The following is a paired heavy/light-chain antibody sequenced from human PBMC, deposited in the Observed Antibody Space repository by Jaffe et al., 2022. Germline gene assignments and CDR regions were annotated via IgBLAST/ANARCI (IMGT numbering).Light chain of an antibody. CDR1: QGISSA. J-gene: IGKJ4*01. CDR2: DAS. CDR3: QQFNSYPQGALT. Sequence: AIQLTQSPSSLSASVGDRVTITCRASQGISSALAWYQQKPGKAPKLLIYDASSLESGVPSRFSGSGSGTDFTLTISSLQPEDFATYYCQQFNSYPQGALTFGGGTKVEIK. V-gene: IGKV1-13*02.
Heavy chain of an antibody. Sequence: QVQLVQSGAEVKKPGASVKVSCKASGYTFTSYYMHWVRQAPGQGLEWMGIINPSGGSTSYAQKFQGRVTMTRDTSTSTVYMELSSLRSEDTAVYYCARDLTEIPPWLAHSCSSTSCYHGPYYYYYMDVWGKGTTVTVSS. V-gene: IGHV1-46*01. CDR1: GYTFTSYY. CDR2: INPSGGST. J-gene: IGHJ6*03. D-gene: IGHD2-2*01. CDR3: ARDLTEIPPWLAHSCSSTSCYHGPYYYYYMDV.